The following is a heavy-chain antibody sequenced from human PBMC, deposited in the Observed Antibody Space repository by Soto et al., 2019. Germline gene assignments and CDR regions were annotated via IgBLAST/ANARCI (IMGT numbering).Heavy chain of an antibody. J-gene: IGHJ4*02. CDR3: ARVPAQTGSYHTPSDY. CDR2: IYYSGST. D-gene: IGHD3-10*01. CDR1: GGSISSGGYY. V-gene: IGHV4-31*03. Sequence: PSETLSLTCTVSGGSISSGGYYWSWIRQHPGKGLEWIGYIYYSGSTYYNPSLKSRVTISVDTSKNQFSLKLSSVTAADTAVYYCARVPAQTGSYHTPSDYWGQGTLVTVSS.